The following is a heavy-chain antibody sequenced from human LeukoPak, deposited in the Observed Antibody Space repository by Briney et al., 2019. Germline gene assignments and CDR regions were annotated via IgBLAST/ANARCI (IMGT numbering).Heavy chain of an antibody. D-gene: IGHD3-10*01. CDR2: INSDGSST. Sequence: GGSLRLSCSASGFTFTTYGMNWVRQAPGKGLVWVSRINSDGSSTSYADSVKGRFTISRDNAKNTLYLQMNSLRAEDTAVYYCARGTAGSAQDYWGQGTLVTVSS. CDR1: GFTFTTYG. V-gene: IGHV3-74*01. J-gene: IGHJ4*02. CDR3: ARGTAGSAQDY.